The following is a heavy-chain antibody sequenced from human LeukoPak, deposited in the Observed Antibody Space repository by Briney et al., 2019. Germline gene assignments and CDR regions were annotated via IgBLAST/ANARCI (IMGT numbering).Heavy chain of an antibody. CDR2: ISPYNGKT. CDR1: GYPFTNFG. D-gene: IGHD1-7*01. J-gene: IGHJ4*02. V-gene: IGHV1-18*01. CDR3: ATGGSNWNYLYYFEY. Sequence: ASVKVSCKASGYPFTNFGINWVRQAPGQGLEWMGWISPYNGKTNYAQKVQGRVTLTTDTSTTTVYMELRSLRSDDTAVYYCATGGSNWNYLYYFEYWGQGTLVTVSS.